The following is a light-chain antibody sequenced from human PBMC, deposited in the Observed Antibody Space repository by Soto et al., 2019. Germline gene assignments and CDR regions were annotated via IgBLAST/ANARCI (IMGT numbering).Light chain of an antibody. CDR2: AAS. Sequence: DIPMTQSPSSVSASVGDRVTITCRASQGIRYWLAWYQQRPGKAPKLLISAASSWQSAVPSRFSGSGSGTDFTLTISSLQPDDFATYYCQQSDTFPATFGGGTKVEIK. V-gene: IGKV1D-12*01. CDR1: QGIRYW. CDR3: QQSDTFPAT. J-gene: IGKJ4*01.